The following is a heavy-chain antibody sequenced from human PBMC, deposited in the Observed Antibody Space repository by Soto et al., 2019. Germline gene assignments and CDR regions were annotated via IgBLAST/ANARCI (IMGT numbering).Heavy chain of an antibody. CDR2: IYYSGST. V-gene: IGHV4-31*03. CDR3: ARDPRSGYDSSGKYYTGAFDI. Sequence: SETLSLTCTVSGFSITSCGYYWIWIRQHPGKGLEWIGYIYYSGSTYYNPSLKSRVTISVDTSKNQFSLKLSSVTAADTAVYYCARDPRSGYDSSGKYYTGAFDIWGQGTMVT. J-gene: IGHJ3*02. CDR1: GFSITSCGYY. D-gene: IGHD3-22*01.